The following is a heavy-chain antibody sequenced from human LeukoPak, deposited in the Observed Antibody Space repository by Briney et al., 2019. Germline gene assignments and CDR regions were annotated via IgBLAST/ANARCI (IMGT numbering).Heavy chain of an antibody. Sequence: GASVKVSCKASGGTFSSYAISWVRQATGQGLEWMGWMNPNSGNTGYAQKFQGRVTMTRNTSISTAYMELSSLRSEDTAVYYCARERRGEGFDYWGQGTLVTVSS. J-gene: IGHJ4*02. CDR3: ARERRGEGFDY. D-gene: IGHD3-10*01. CDR1: GGTFSSYA. CDR2: MNPNSGNT. V-gene: IGHV1-8*02.